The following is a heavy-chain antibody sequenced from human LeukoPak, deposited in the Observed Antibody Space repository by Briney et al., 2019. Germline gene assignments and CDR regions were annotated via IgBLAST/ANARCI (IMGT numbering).Heavy chain of an antibody. CDR1: GFTFSTSW. Sequence: PGGSLRLSCAASGFTFSTSWMHWVRHAPGKGLVWVSRISGDGSSTTYADSVKGRFAISRDNAKNMLYLQMNSLGVEDTAVYYCARDDYGDYGGDADAFDIWGQGTMVTVSS. CDR3: ARDDYGDYGGDADAFDI. J-gene: IGHJ3*02. D-gene: IGHD4-17*01. V-gene: IGHV3-74*03. CDR2: ISGDGSST.